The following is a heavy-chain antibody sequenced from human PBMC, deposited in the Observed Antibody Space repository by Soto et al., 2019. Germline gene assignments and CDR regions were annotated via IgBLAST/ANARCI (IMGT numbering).Heavy chain of an antibody. CDR2: IYSGGST. V-gene: IGHV3-53*01. Sequence: EVQLVESGGGLIQPGGSLRLSCAASGFTVSSNYMSWVRQAPGKGLEWVSVIYSGGSTYYADSVKGRFTISRDNSKNTLYLQMNSLRAEDTAVYYCARDGRPDSSGYYLRRDAFDIWGQGTMVTVSS. CDR1: GFTVSSNY. CDR3: ARDGRPDSSGYYLRRDAFDI. D-gene: IGHD3-22*01. J-gene: IGHJ3*02.